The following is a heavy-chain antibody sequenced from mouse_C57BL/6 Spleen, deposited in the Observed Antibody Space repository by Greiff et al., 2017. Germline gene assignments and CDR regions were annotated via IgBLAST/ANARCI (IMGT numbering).Heavy chain of an antibody. CDR3: ASLYEGDYRN. Sequence: EVKLVESGGDLVKPGGSLKLSCTASGFTFSSYGMSWIRQTPDKRLEWVATISSGGSYTYYPDSVKGRFTISRDNAKNTLYLQMSSLTSDDTARYYCASLYEGDYRNWGQGTLVTVSA. J-gene: IGHJ3*01. D-gene: IGHD2-3*01. CDR1: GFTFSSYG. CDR2: ISSGGSYT. V-gene: IGHV5-6*01.